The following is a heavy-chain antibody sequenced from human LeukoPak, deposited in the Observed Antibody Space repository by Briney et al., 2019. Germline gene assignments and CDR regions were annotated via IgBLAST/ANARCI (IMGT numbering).Heavy chain of an antibody. CDR3: ARDVGPAGGTSWRYYFDY. J-gene: IGHJ4*02. CDR1: GGSISSGGYS. Sequence: SQTLSLTCAASGGSISSGGYSWSWIRQPPGKGLEWIGYIYHSGSTYYNPTLKSRVTISVDRSKNQFSLKLSSVTAADTAVYYCARDVGPAGGTSWRYYFDYWGQGTLVTVSS. CDR2: IYHSGST. D-gene: IGHD2-2*01. V-gene: IGHV4-30-2*01.